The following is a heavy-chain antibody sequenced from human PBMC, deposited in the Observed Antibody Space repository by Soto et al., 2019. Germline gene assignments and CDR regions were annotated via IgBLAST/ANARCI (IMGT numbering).Heavy chain of an antibody. D-gene: IGHD2-15*01. V-gene: IGHV3-30*18. CDR2: ISYDGSNK. CDR1: GFTFSSYG. Sequence: PGGSLRLSCAASGFTFSSYGMHWVRQAPGKGLEWVAVISYDGSNKYYADSVKGRFTISRDNSKNTLYLQMNSLRAEDTAVYYCAKDLLLRYFDYWGQGTLVTVSS. CDR3: AKDLLLRYFDY. J-gene: IGHJ4*02.